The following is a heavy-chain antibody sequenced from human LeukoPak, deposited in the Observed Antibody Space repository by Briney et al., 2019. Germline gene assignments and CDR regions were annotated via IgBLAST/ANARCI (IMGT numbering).Heavy chain of an antibody. V-gene: IGHV1-2*02. Sequence: ASVKVSFKASGYTFTGYYMHWVRQAPGQGLEWMGWINPNSGGTNYAQKFQGRVTMTRDTSISTAYMELSRPKSDDTAVYYCASGYYGSGSYRAFDIWGQGTMVTVSS. J-gene: IGHJ3*02. CDR1: GYTFTGYY. CDR3: ASGYYGSGSYRAFDI. CDR2: INPNSGGT. D-gene: IGHD3-10*01.